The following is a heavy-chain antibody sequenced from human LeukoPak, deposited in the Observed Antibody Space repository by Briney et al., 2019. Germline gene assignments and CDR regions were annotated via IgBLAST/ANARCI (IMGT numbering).Heavy chain of an antibody. D-gene: IGHD6-6*01. CDR1: GYTFTSYY. CDR2: INPNSGGT. CDR3: ARSSSGAASGIP. Sequence: ASVKVSCKASGYTFTSYYMHWVRQAPGQGLEWMGWINPNSGGTNYAQKFQGRVTMTRDTSISTAYMELSRLRSDDTAVYYCARSSSGAASGIPWGQGTLVTVSS. J-gene: IGHJ5*02. V-gene: IGHV1-2*02.